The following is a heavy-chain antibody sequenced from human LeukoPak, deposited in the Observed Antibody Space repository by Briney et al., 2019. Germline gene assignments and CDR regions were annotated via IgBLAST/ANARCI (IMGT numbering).Heavy chain of an antibody. Sequence: SDTLSLTCTVPGGSIHRYYWSWIRPPPRTGLDSLAYIYYIGSTNYSPSLTSLVTLSVDPSKNPFSLKLSSVTAADTAVYYCARLGVRYSTSSWWFDPCGQGTLVTVSS. D-gene: IGHD6-6*01. J-gene: IGHJ5*02. CDR1: GGSIHRYY. V-gene: IGHV4-59*08. CDR3: ARLGVRYSTSSWWFDP. CDR2: IYYIGST.